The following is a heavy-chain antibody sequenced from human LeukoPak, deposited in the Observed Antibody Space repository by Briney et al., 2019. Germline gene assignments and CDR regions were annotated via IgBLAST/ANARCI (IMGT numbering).Heavy chain of an antibody. D-gene: IGHD2-15*01. Sequence: GESLKISCKGSGYTFTGYYMHWVRQAPGQGLEWMGWISAYNGNTNYAQKLQGRVTMTADTSTSTAYMELRSLRSDDTAVYYCARDRAHGYCSGGSCYLDAFDIWGQGTMVTLSS. V-gene: IGHV1-18*04. CDR2: ISAYNGNT. CDR1: GYTFTGYY. J-gene: IGHJ3*02. CDR3: ARDRAHGYCSGGSCYLDAFDI.